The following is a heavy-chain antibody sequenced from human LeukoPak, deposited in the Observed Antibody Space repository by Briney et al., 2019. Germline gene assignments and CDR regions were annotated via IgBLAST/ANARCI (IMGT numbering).Heavy chain of an antibody. J-gene: IGHJ3*02. CDR2: IYYSGST. CDR3: ARDARYGGNDNDAFDI. D-gene: IGHD4-23*01. Sequence: PSETLSLTCTVSGGSISSSSYYWGWIRQPPGKGLEWIGSIYYSGSTYYNPSLKSRVTISVDTSKNQFSLKLSSVTAADTAVYYCARDARYGGNDNDAFDIWGQGTMVTVSS. V-gene: IGHV4-39*07. CDR1: GGSISSSSYY.